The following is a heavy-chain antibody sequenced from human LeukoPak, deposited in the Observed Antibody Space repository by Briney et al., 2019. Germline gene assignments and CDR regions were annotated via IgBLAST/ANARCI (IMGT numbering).Heavy chain of an antibody. D-gene: IGHD3-10*01. J-gene: IGHJ5*02. CDR1: GYTFTDYF. CDR2: INPNTGGT. Sequence: ASVKVSCKASGYTFTDYFMHWVRQAPGQGLEWMGWINPNTGGTNYAQNFQGRVTMTRDTSISTAYMELTRLTSDDTAVYYCARAPPITRGPFDPWGQGTLVTVSS. V-gene: IGHV1-2*02. CDR3: ARAPPITRGPFDP.